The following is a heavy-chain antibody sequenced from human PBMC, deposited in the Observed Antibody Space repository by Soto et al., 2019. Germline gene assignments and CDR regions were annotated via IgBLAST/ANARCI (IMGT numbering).Heavy chain of an antibody. J-gene: IGHJ6*02. Sequence: ASVKVSCKASGYTFTSYGMSWVRQAPGQGLEWMGWISAYNGNTNYAQKLQGRVTMTTDTSTSTAYMELRSLRSDDTAVYYCASALYYYGSGSSLDVWGQGTTVTV. D-gene: IGHD3-10*01. CDR1: GYTFTSYG. CDR2: ISAYNGNT. CDR3: ASALYYYGSGSSLDV. V-gene: IGHV1-18*01.